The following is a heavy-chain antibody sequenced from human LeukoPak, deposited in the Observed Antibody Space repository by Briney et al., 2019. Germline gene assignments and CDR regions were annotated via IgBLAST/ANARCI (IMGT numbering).Heavy chain of an antibody. V-gene: IGHV5-51*01. D-gene: IGHD2-2*01. J-gene: IGHJ4*02. CDR2: IYPADFNT. CDR3: VRRPAGPWTFDY. CDR1: GYSFTSSYW. Sequence: GESLKISCKASGYSFTSSYWIGWVRQTPRKGLEWMGVIYPADFNTIYSPSFQGQVTISADKSTSTAYLQWTSLKASDTGMYYCVRRPAGPWTFDYWGQGTLVTVSS.